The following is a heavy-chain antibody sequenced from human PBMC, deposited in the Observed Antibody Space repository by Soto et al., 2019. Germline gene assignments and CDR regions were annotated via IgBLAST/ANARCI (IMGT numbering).Heavy chain of an antibody. D-gene: IGHD1-26*01. V-gene: IGHV3-21*06. CDR2: ISSTSFYI. CDR1: GFSFSRYT. J-gene: IGHJ4*02. Sequence: GGSLRLSCAASGFSFSRYTVSWLRQAPGKGLEWISSISSTSFYIYYSDSVRGRFTVSRDNSKNLLFLQMVSLRAEDTAVYFCARGSGSQHTIFDWWGQGSQVTVSS. CDR3: ARGSGSQHTIFDW.